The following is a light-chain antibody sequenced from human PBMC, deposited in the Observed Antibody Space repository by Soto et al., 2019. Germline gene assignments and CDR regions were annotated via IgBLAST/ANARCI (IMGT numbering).Light chain of an antibody. V-gene: IGKV3-20*01. Sequence: EMVLTQSPGTLSLSPGERATLSCRASPSVSSRYLAWYQQKPGQAPRRLLYVASSRATGSPDTFSGSRSGTGFTPTISTLEPDDVAVYYCQQYGSSSYTFGQGTKLEIK. CDR1: PSVSSRY. J-gene: IGKJ2*01. CDR3: QQYGSSSYT. CDR2: VAS.